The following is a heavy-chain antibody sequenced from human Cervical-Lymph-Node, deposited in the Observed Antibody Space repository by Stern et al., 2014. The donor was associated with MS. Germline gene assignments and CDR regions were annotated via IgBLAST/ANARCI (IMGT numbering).Heavy chain of an antibody. J-gene: IGHJ6*02. D-gene: IGHD4-17*01. Sequence: QVLLGQSGAEVKKPGASVKVSCKASGHTFTDYYLHWVRQAPGQGLEWMGWIIPVHCGTSGAHMFQGRVTMTRDTAISTAYMELSRLTSDDTAVYYCARTKTVTTYYGMDVWCQGTTVTVSS. CDR2: IIPVHCGT. CDR1: GHTFTDYY. V-gene: IGHV1-2*07. CDR3: ARTKTVTTYYGMDV.